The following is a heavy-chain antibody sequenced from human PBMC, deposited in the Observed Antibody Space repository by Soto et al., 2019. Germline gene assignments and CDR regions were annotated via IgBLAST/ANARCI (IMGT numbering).Heavy chain of an antibody. Sequence: QVQLQESGPGLVKPSQTLSLTCTVSGGSISSGGYSWSWIRQHPGKGLEWIGYIYYSGSTYYNPSLKSRVTISVDTSKNQFSLKLSSVTAADTAVYYCARDTARRGYDYDCMDVWGQGTTVTVSS. CDR3: ARDTARRGYDYDCMDV. D-gene: IGHD5-18*01. V-gene: IGHV4-31*03. J-gene: IGHJ6*02. CDR2: IYYSGST. CDR1: GGSISSGGYS.